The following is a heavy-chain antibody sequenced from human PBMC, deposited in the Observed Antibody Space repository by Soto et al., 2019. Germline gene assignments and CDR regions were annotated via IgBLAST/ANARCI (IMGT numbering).Heavy chain of an antibody. V-gene: IGHV2-26*01. J-gene: IGHJ3*02. Sequence: SGPTLVNPTETLTLTCTVSGFSLSNARMGVSWIRQPPGTALGWLAHIFSNDEKSYSTSLKSRLTIPKDTSKRQVVLTMPKLDLGNTAIYYCAGREKNGGYYNNDAFDIGAKGKRATAS. CDR3: AGREKNGGYYNNDAFDI. CDR2: IFSNDEK. D-gene: IGHD3-22*01. CDR1: GFSLSNARMG.